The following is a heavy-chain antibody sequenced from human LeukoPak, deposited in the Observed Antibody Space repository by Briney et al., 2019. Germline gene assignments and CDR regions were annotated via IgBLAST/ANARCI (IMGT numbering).Heavy chain of an antibody. Sequence: GGSLRLSCAASGFTFSSYEMNWVRQAPGKGLEWVSYISSSGSTIYYADSVKGRFTISRDNAKNSLYLQMNSLRAEDTAVYYCARDPPSYYDSWSGIDYWGQGTLVTVSS. D-gene: IGHD3-3*01. CDR2: ISSSGSTI. V-gene: IGHV3-48*03. CDR3: ARDPPSYYDSWSGIDY. J-gene: IGHJ4*02. CDR1: GFTFSSYE.